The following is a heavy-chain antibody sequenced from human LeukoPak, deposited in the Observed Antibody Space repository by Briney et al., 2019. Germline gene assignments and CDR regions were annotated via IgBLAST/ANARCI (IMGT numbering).Heavy chain of an antibody. CDR3: ACKPYYDISGYYYYYYGMDV. J-gene: IGHJ6*02. D-gene: IGHD3-22*01. V-gene: IGHV1-2*02. CDR2: INPNSGGT. CDR1: GYTFTGYY. Sequence: ASVKVSCKASGYTFTGYYMHWVRQAPGQGLEWMGWINPNSGGTNYAQKFQGRVTMTRDTSISTAYMELSRLRSDDTAVYYCACKPYYDISGYYYYYYGMDVWGQGTTVTVSS.